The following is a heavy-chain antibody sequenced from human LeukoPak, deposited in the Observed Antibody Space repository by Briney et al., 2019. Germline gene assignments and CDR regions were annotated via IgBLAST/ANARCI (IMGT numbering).Heavy chain of an antibody. CDR1: GFTFSSYS. V-gene: IGHV3-48*04. CDR3: ARDQFSGFTMIVPDAYGIAFDI. J-gene: IGHJ3*02. Sequence: PGGSLRLSCAASGFTFSSYSMNWVRQAPGKGLEWVSYISSSSSTIYYADSVKGRFTISRDNAKNSLYLQMNSLRAEDTTVYYCARDQFSGFTMIVPDAYGIAFDIWGQGTMVTASS. CDR2: ISSSSSTI. D-gene: IGHD3-22*01.